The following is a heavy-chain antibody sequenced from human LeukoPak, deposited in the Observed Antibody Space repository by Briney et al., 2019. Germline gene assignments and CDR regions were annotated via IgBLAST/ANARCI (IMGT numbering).Heavy chain of an antibody. CDR2: ISSSGSTI. J-gene: IGHJ6*03. D-gene: IGHD3-9*01. Sequence: GGSLRLSCAASGFTFSDYYMSWIRQAPGKGLEWVSYISSSGSTIYYADSVKGRFTISRDNAKNSLYLQMNSLRAEDTAVCYCARGGTILRYYYYYMDVWGKGTTVTISS. V-gene: IGHV3-11*01. CDR1: GFTFSDYY. CDR3: ARGGTILRYYYYYMDV.